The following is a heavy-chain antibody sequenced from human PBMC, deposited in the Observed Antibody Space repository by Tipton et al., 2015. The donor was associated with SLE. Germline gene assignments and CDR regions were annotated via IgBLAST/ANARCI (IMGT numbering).Heavy chain of an antibody. V-gene: IGHV4-59*12. CDR1: GGSIRSGY. Sequence: LRLSCTVSGGSIRSGYWSWIRQPPGKGPEWIGYIYDSGSTKYNPSLKSRVTISVDTSKNQFSLKLSSVTAADTAVYYCAREPVYHYYYMDVWGKGTTVTVSS. J-gene: IGHJ6*03. CDR3: AREPVYHYYYMDV. CDR2: IYDSGST.